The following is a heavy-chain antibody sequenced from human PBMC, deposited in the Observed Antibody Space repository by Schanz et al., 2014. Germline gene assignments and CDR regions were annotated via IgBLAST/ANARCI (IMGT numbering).Heavy chain of an antibody. J-gene: IGHJ5*02. Sequence: QLQLQESGPGLVKASETLSLTCSVSGGSINSGGYRWGWIRQPPGKGLEWIGTMYSSGSTYYNPSLRGRAPPSADTPRNQSPVKVFSVTAADTALYYCARLRGGGVIITTWGQGTLVTVSS. V-gene: IGHV4-39*01. CDR3: ARLRGGGVIITT. CDR2: MYSSGST. CDR1: GGSINSGGYR. D-gene: IGHD3-10*01.